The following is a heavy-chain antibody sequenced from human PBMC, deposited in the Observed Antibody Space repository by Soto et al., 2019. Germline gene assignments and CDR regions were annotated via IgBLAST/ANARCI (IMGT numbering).Heavy chain of an antibody. J-gene: IGHJ4*02. CDR1: GYTFTNFF. Sequence: QVQLVQSGAEVKKPGASVKVSCRASGYTFTNFFIHWVRQAPGQGLEWMVWIKPNHGSTKFAQTFQGRVTMTRDTSASTAYMELSNLNSDDTAVYYCARDHSSGWPAFEHGGKGTVVTVSS. CDR2: IKPNHGST. V-gene: IGHV1-2*02. CDR3: ARDHSSGWPAFEH. D-gene: IGHD6-19*01.